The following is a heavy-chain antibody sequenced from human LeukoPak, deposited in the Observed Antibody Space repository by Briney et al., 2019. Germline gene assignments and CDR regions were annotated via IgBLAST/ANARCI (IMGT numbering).Heavy chain of an antibody. Sequence: SGTLSLTCGVSGGSVINTNWWTWVRQPPGKGLEWIGEVHLDGRTNYNPSLESRLTMSVDVSEKQVSLKLTSVTAADTAVYYCAREGGFYRPLDYSGQGTLVTVSS. CDR1: GGSVINTNW. CDR2: VHLDGRT. CDR3: AREGGFYRPLDY. V-gene: IGHV4-4*02. J-gene: IGHJ4*02. D-gene: IGHD3-3*01.